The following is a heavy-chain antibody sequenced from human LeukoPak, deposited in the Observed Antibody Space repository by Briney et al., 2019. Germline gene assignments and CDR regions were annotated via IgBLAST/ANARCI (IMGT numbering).Heavy chain of an antibody. D-gene: IGHD2-2*01. V-gene: IGHV3-74*01. CDR3: ARVMGSTSVDY. CDR1: GFTFSSYW. J-gene: IGHJ4*02. CDR2: INTDGSST. Sequence: GGSLRLSCAASGFTFSSYWMHWVRQAPGKGLVWVSRINTDGSSTSYADSVKGRFTISRDDAKNTLYLQMNSLRADHTAVYYCARVMGSTSVDYWGQGTLVTVSS.